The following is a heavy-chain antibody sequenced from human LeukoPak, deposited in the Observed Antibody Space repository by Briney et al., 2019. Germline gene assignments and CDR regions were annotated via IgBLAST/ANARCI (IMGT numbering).Heavy chain of an antibody. CDR2: INHSGST. CDR1: GGSFSGYY. Sequence: SETLSLTCAVYGGSFSGYYWSWTRQPPGKGLEWIGEINHSGSTSYNPSLKSRVTISVDTSKNQFSLKLSSVTAADTAVYYCARDYTGFDYWGQGTLVTVSS. J-gene: IGHJ4*02. V-gene: IGHV4-34*01. D-gene: IGHD2-2*02. CDR3: ARDYTGFDY.